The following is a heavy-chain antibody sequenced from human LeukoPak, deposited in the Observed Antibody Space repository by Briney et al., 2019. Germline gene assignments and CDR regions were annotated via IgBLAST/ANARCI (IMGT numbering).Heavy chain of an antibody. V-gene: IGHV4-59*01. CDR2: IHYTGNT. CDR1: GGSITNYY. CDR3: ARQFESRRSVAYDL. D-gene: IGHD1-1*01. J-gene: IGHJ3*01. Sequence: PSETLSLTCSVSGGSITNYYWTWIRQSPEKGLEWLGYIHYTGNTNYNPSLKSRIAISVDASKNHFSLRLRSVTAADTAMYYCARQFESRRSVAYDLWGQGAMVIVSS.